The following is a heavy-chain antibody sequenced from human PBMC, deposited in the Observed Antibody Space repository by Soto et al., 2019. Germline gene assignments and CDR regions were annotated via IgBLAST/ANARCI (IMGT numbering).Heavy chain of an antibody. Sequence: QVQLVQSGAEVKKPGASVKVSCKASGYTLTSYKMYWVRQAPGEGLEWMGIFNPGDGSTSYAQNFQGRVTMTRDTSASTVYMQLSSLRSEDTAVYYCARKEWERQYYCMDVWGQGTTVTVSS. V-gene: IGHV1-46*01. CDR1: GYTLTSYK. CDR2: FNPGDGST. CDR3: ARKEWERQYYCMDV. D-gene: IGHD1-26*01. J-gene: IGHJ6*02.